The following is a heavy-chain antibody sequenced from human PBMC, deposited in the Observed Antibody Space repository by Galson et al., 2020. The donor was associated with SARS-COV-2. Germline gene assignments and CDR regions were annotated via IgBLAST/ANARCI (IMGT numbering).Heavy chain of an antibody. CDR3: ARGVKRSGKYSSYYFDT. Sequence: GYLRLSCAASGFSFTDHYLDWVSQAPGKGLEWVGQIKNKANSYTTEYAASVKGRFTISGDVAENTLYLQMNSLKTEDTAMYYCARGVKRSGKYSSYYFDTWGQGTLVTVSS. CDR1: GFSFTDHY. D-gene: IGHD1-26*01. CDR2: IKNKANSYTT. J-gene: IGHJ4*02. V-gene: IGHV3-72*01.